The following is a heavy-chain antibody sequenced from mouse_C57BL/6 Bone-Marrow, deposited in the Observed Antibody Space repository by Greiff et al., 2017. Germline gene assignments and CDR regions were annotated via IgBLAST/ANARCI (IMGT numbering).Heavy chain of an antibody. V-gene: IGHV1-19*01. Sequence: EVQLQQSGPVLVKPGASVKMSCKASGYTFTDYYMNWVKQSHGKSLEWIGVINPYNGGTSYNQKFKGKATLTVDKSSSTAYMELNSLTSEDSAVYYCAREWSNFYAMDYWGQGTSVTVSS. D-gene: IGHD2-5*01. CDR3: AREWSNFYAMDY. CDR2: INPYNGGT. J-gene: IGHJ4*01. CDR1: GYTFTDYY.